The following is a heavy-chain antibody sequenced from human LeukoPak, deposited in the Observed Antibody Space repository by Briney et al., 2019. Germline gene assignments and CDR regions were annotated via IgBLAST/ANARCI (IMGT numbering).Heavy chain of an antibody. Sequence: GASVKVSCKASGGTFSSYAISWVRQAPGQGLEWMGGIIPIFGTANYAQKFQGRVTITADESTSTAYMELSSLRSEDTAVYYCASQSASVVTAYYYYYMDVWGKGTTVTISS. CDR1: GGTFSSYA. CDR3: ASQSASVVTAYYYYYMDV. D-gene: IGHD2-21*02. CDR2: IIPIFGTA. V-gene: IGHV1-69*13. J-gene: IGHJ6*03.